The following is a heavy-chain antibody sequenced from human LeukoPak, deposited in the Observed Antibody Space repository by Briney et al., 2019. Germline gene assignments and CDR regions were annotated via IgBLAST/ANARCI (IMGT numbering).Heavy chain of an antibody. CDR3: ATDLDSGGLRYPDQ. CDR1: GFTFSSYG. V-gene: IGHV3-33*01. J-gene: IGHJ4*02. CDR2: IWYDGSNE. Sequence: GGSLRLSCAASGFTFSSYGMHGIRRAACEAPEWVSVIWYDGSNEYYAESVKGRFTISRDNSKTTMYLQMNSLSAEDTAVYYCATDLDSGGLRYPDQWGPGTLGTVSS. D-gene: IGHD3-9*01.